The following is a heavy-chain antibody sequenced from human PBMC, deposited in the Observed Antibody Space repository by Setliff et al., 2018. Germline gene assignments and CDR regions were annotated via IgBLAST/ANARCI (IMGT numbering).Heavy chain of an antibody. Sequence: SEPLSLTCRVSGGSISSGNYYWGLIRQPPGKGLEWVATIYYSGSTYSNPSLKSRLIISVDAPDNQFSVKLSSVTAADTAVYYCARHKSNGSGSYPSLYMDVWGKGIMVTVSS. CDR2: IYYSGST. J-gene: IGHJ6*03. D-gene: IGHD3-10*01. CDR1: GGSISSGNYY. CDR3: ARHKSNGSGSYPSLYMDV. V-gene: IGHV4-39*01.